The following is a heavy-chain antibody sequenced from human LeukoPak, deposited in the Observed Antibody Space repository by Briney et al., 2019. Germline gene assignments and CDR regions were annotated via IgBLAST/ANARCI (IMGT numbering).Heavy chain of an antibody. CDR1: GFTFDDYA. Sequence: GGSLRLSCAASGFTFDDYAMHWVRQAPGRGLEGVSGISWNSGSIGYADSVKGRFTISRDNAKNSLYLQMNSLRAEDTALYYCAKGVVPAARPIAFDIWGQGTMVTVSS. CDR3: AKGVVPAARPIAFDI. CDR2: ISWNSGSI. D-gene: IGHD2-2*01. V-gene: IGHV3-9*01. J-gene: IGHJ3*02.